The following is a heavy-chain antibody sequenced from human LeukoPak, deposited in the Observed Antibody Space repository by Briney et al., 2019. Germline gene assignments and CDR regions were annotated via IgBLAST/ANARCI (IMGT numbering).Heavy chain of an antibody. Sequence: SQTLSHTRVIPVDCVSSESAACEWIRQSPSRGLEWLGRTYYRSRWYNDYAVSVKSRITINPDTSKNQFSLQLNSVTPEDTAVYYCARDPVTGDRFDYWGQGALVTVSS. CDR1: VDCVSSESAA. CDR3: ARDPVTGDRFDY. D-gene: IGHD7-27*01. J-gene: IGHJ4*02. V-gene: IGHV6-1*01. CDR2: TYYRSRWYN.